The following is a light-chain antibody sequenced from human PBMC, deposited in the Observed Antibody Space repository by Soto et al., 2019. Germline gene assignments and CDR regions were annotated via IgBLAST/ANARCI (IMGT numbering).Light chain of an antibody. Sequence: EIVLTQSPATLSLSPGERATISCRASQSVTNFLAWYQQKLGQAPRLLIYDASKRATGIPGRFSGSGSGTDFTLTIAILEPEDFAVYYCQQRSNWPLNFGGGTKVEIK. J-gene: IGKJ4*01. V-gene: IGKV3-11*01. CDR2: DAS. CDR1: QSVTNF. CDR3: QQRSNWPLN.